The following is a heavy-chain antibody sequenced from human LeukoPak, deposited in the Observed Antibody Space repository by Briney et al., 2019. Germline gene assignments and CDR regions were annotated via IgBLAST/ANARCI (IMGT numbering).Heavy chain of an antibody. D-gene: IGHD6-13*01. CDR1: GYTFNSYP. CDR2: RANDGRDK. Sequence: AGGSLRLSCAAPGYTFNSYPMHGVRQAPGKGLEWGAVRANDGRDKKYADSVKDRLTISRDNSKNTLHLEMSSLRTEDTAIFYCARDWKIAAAAYFFDYWGQGALVTVSS. V-gene: IGHV3-30*04. CDR3: ARDWKIAAAAYFFDY. J-gene: IGHJ4*02.